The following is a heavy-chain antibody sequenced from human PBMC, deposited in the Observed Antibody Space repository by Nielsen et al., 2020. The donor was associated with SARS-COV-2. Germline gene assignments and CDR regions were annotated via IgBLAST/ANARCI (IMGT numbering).Heavy chain of an antibody. CDR1: GFTFSSYW. J-gene: IGHJ4*02. D-gene: IGHD6-13*01. V-gene: IGHV3-7*01. Sequence: GGSLRLSFAASGFTFSSYWMSWVRQAPGKGLEWVANIKQDGSEKYYVDSVKGRFTISRDNAKNSLYLQMNSLRAEDTAVYYCASLGSSSWFFDYWGQGTLVTVSS. CDR3: ASLGSSSWFFDY. CDR2: IKQDGSEK.